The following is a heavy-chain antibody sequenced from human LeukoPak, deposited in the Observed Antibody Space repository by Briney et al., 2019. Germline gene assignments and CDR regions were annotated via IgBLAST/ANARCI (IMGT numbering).Heavy chain of an antibody. J-gene: IGHJ5*02. D-gene: IGHD1-26*01. V-gene: IGHV4-34*01. CDR2: IYHSGST. Sequence: PSETLSLTCAVYGGSFSGYYWSWIRQPPGKGLEWIGEIYHSGSTNYNPSLKSRVTISVDTSKNQFSLKLSSVTPEDTAVYYCARDRYSGSYHNWFDPWGQGTLVTVSS. CDR3: ARDRYSGSYHNWFDP. CDR1: GGSFSGYY.